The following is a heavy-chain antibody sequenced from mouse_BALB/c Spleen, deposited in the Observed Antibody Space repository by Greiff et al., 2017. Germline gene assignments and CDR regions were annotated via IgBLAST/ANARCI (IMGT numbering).Heavy chain of an antibody. CDR2: INPSSGYT. Sequence: VQLQQSGAELARPGASVKMSCKASGYTFTSYTMHWVKQRPGQGLEWIGYINPSSGYTNYNQKFKDKATLTADKSSSTAYMQLSSLTSEDSAVYYCARGWPNYYAMDYWGQGTSVTVSS. CDR1: GYTFTSYT. CDR3: ARGWPNYYAMDY. D-gene: IGHD1-1*02. J-gene: IGHJ4*01. V-gene: IGHV1-4*01.